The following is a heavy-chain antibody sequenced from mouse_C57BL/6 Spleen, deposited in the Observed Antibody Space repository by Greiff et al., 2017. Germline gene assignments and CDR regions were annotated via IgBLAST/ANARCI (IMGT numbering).Heavy chain of an antibody. CDR2: ISNGGGST. CDR3: ARQGGY. CDR1: GFTFSDSY. Sequence: EVQGVESGGGLVQPGGSLKLSCAASGFTFSDSYMYWVRQTPEKRLEWVAYISNGGGSTYSPDTVKGRFTISRDNAKNTLYLQMSRLKSEDTAMYYCARQGGYWGQGTTLTVSS. J-gene: IGHJ2*01. V-gene: IGHV5-12*01.